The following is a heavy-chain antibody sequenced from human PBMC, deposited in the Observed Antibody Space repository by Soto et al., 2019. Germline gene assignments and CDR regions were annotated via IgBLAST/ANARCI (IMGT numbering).Heavy chain of an antibody. J-gene: IGHJ4*02. Sequence: PGGSLRLSCAASGVTFSNAWMSWFRQAPGKGLEWIGRIKTNSDGGTVDYASPVKGRFTISRDDSKSMLYLDLNSLKTEDTGVYFCAIGHCATTSCYAPFDYWGKRALVTVCS. V-gene: IGHV3-15*01. D-gene: IGHD2-2*01. CDR3: AIGHCATTSCYAPFDY. CDR1: GVTFSNAW. CDR2: IKTNSDGGTV.